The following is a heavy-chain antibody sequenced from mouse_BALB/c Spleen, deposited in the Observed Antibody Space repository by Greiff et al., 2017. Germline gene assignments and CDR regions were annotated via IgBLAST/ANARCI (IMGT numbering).Heavy chain of an antibody. Sequence: QVHVKQSGPEVVRPGVSVKISCKGSGYTFTDYAMHWVKQSHAKSLEWIGVISTYNGNTNYNQKFKGKATMTVDKSSSTAYMELARLTSEDSAIYYCARSNSIHYYVGYAMDYWGQGTSVTVSS. D-gene: IGHD1-2*01. CDR2: ISTYNGNT. CDR1: GYTFTDYA. J-gene: IGHJ4*01. CDR3: ARSNSIHYYVGYAMDY. V-gene: IGHV1-67*01.